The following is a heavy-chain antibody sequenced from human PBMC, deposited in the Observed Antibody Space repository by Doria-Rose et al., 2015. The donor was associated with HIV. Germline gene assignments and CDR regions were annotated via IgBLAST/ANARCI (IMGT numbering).Heavy chain of an antibody. J-gene: IGHJ4*02. CDR3: ARMGSYRELDY. Sequence: QVQLQESGPGLVKPSETLSLTCSVSGASVSSRGYYRNWIRQVPGKGLESLGYTYYTGTSDYSPSLKSRLNMAVDTSKNQFSLKLSFVTVADTAVYYCARMGSYRELDYWGKGALVIVSA. V-gene: IGHV4-31*03. D-gene: IGHD3-3*01. CDR1: GASVSSRGYY. CDR2: TYYTGTS.